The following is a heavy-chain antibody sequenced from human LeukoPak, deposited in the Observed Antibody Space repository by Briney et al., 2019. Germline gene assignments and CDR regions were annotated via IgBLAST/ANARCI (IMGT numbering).Heavy chain of an antibody. CDR1: GGTFSSYV. Sequence: SVKVSCKASGGTFSSYVISWVRQAPGQGLEWMGRIIPILSIANYAQKFQGRVTITADKSTSTAYMELSSLRSEDTAVYYCASPPADYYDSRDYFDYWGQGTLVTVSS. D-gene: IGHD3-22*01. V-gene: IGHV1-69*04. J-gene: IGHJ4*02. CDR2: IIPILSIA. CDR3: ASPPADYYDSRDYFDY.